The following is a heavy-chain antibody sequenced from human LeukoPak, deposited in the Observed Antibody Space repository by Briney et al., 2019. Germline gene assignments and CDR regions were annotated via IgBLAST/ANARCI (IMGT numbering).Heavy chain of an antibody. Sequence: SETLSLTCAVYDGSFSGYYWSWIRQPPGKGLEWIGEINHSGSTNYNPSLKSRVTISVDTSKNQFSLKLSSVTAADTAVYYCARGRDYGDYPYYFDYWGQGTLVTVSS. D-gene: IGHD4-17*01. CDR3: ARGRDYGDYPYYFDY. V-gene: IGHV4-34*01. J-gene: IGHJ4*02. CDR2: INHSGST. CDR1: DGSFSGYY.